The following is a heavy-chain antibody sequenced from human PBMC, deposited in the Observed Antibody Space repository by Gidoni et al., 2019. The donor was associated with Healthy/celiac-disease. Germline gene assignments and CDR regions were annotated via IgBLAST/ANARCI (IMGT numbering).Heavy chain of an antibody. CDR1: GFDFRDYY. V-gene: IGHV3-11*01. D-gene: IGHD6-13*01. J-gene: IGHJ6*02. Sequence: QVQLVESGGGLVKPGGSLRLSCAASGFDFRDYYMRWIRQAPGKGLEWVSYISSSGSTIYYADSVKGRFTISRDNAKNSLYLQMNSLRAEDTAVYYCARVPKNIAAAGGYYYYGMDVWGQGTTVTVSS. CDR2: ISSSGSTI. CDR3: ARVPKNIAAAGGYYYYGMDV.